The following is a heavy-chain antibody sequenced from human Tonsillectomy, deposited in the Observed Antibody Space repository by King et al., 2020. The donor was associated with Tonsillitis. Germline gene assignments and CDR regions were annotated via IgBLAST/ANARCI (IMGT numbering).Heavy chain of an antibody. D-gene: IGHD3-9*01. CDR3: TINLYFGYH. V-gene: IGHV3-15*02. Sequence: VQLVESGGALVKPGGSLRLSCAASGLTFSNAWMSWVRQATGKGLEWLGRIKSKADGGTTDYAAPVKGRFTISRDDSKNTLYLQMNILQTEDTAVYYCTINLYFGYHWGQGTLVTVSS. CDR1: GLTFSNAW. J-gene: IGHJ5*02. CDR2: IKSKADGGTT.